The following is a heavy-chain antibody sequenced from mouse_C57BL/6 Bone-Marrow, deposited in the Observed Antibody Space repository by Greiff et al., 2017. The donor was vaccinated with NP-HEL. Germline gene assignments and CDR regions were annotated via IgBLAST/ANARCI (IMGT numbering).Heavy chain of an antibody. Sequence: VQLQQPGAELVKPGASVKLSCKASGYTFTSYWMHWVKQRPGRGLEWIGRLDPNSGGTKYNEKFKSKATLTVDHPSSTASLQLSSLTSENSAVYDCARPRMGPYYDYDGGYCDDWGQGTTLTVSS. CDR2: LDPNSGGT. D-gene: IGHD2-4*01. CDR1: GYTFTSYW. J-gene: IGHJ2*01. V-gene: IGHV1-72*01. CDR3: ARPRMGPYYDYDGGYCDD.